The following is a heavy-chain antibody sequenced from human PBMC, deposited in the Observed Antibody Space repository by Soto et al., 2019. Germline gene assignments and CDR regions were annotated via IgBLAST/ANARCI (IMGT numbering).Heavy chain of an antibody. V-gene: IGHV1-69*06. Sequence: QVHLVQSGAEVKSPRSAVKVSCQVSGAGDTFSNYGLNWVRQAPGQGLEWMGGTIPAFGTANYAEKFQGRVTITADTSTTTAYMELSSLRSDDTAVYYCWRHDKTALPPLDSWGQGTLVSVSS. CDR1: GAGDTFSNYG. D-gene: IGHD1-1*01. CDR2: TIPAFGTA. CDR3: WRHDKTALPPLDS. J-gene: IGHJ4*02.